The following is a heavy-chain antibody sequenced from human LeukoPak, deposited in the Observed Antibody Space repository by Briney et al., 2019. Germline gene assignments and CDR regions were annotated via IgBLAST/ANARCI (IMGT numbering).Heavy chain of an antibody. CDR2: TYYRSKWYN. CDR1: GDSVSSNSAA. J-gene: IGHJ4*02. Sequence: SQTLSLTCAISGDSVSSNSAAWNWIRQSPSRGLEWLGRTYYRSKWYNDYAVSVKSRITINPDTSKNQFSLQLNSVTPEDTAVYYCARTAQTATLTGGTRTVYYFDYWGQGTLVTVSS. CDR3: ARTAQTATLTGGTRTVYYFDY. V-gene: IGHV6-1*01. D-gene: IGHD7-27*01.